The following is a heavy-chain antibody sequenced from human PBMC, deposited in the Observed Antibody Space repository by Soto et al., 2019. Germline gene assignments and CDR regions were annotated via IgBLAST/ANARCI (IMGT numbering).Heavy chain of an antibody. CDR1: GGSIRAAGDS. V-gene: IGHV4-30-2*01. J-gene: IGHJ5*02. CDR2: IYHSGTV. CDR3: ARAQFCAGSRRYNNLMFDP. Sequence: SETLSLTCAVSGGSIRAAGDSSSWIRQPPGGGLVRIGYIYHSGTVLYTPYRKTRLTLSLDRSNNQCSLTLNSVTASGSAVDYCARAQFCAGSRRYNNLMFDPCGQGTQVTVLL. D-gene: IGHD3-10*01.